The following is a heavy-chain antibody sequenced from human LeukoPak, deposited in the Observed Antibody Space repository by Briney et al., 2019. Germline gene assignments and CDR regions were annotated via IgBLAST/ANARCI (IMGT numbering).Heavy chain of an antibody. CDR3: ASYYYDSSGYYYDRAYFDY. D-gene: IGHD3-22*01. Sequence: VGALRLSCAASGFTFSSYLMSSVREAPGKGLGWVANIKQDGSDKYYVDSVKGRFTISRDNAKNSLYLQMNSLRAEDTAVYDCASYYYDSSGYYYDRAYFDYWGQGTLVTVSS. CDR2: IKQDGSDK. V-gene: IGHV3-7*01. J-gene: IGHJ4*02. CDR1: GFTFSSYL.